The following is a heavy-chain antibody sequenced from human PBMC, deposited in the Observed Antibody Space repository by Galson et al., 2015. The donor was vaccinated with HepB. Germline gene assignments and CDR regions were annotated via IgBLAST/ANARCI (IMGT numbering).Heavy chain of an antibody. Sequence: SLRLSCAGSGFSFSNYGMHWVRQAPGKGLEWVAVLSYDGSQKYYADSVKGRFIVSRDNSRNTLYLQMSNLKGEDAAVYFCAKEVRRNGYNYPFHNWGQGTLVTVSS. CDR3: AKEVRRNGYNYPFHN. CDR2: LSYDGSQK. CDR1: GFSFSNYG. V-gene: IGHV3-30*18. D-gene: IGHD5-24*01. J-gene: IGHJ4*02.